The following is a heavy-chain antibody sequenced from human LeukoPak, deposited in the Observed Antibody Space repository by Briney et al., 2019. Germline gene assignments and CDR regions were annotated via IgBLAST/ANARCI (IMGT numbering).Heavy chain of an antibody. CDR3: ARVQRVTPMYNWFDP. CDR2: IIPIFGTA. D-gene: IGHD2-21*02. Sequence: ASVKVSCKASGYTFTSYAISWVRQAPGQGLEWMGGIIPIFGTANYAQKFQGRVTITADESTSTAYMELSSLRSEDTAVYYCARVQRVTPMYNWFDPWGQGTLVTVSS. V-gene: IGHV1-69*13. CDR1: GYTFTSYA. J-gene: IGHJ5*02.